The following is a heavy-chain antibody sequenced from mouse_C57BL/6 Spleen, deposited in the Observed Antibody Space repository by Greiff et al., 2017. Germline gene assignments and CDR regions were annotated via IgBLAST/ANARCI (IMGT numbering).Heavy chain of an antibody. D-gene: IGHD2-4*01. Sequence: VQVVESGPGLVAPSQSLSITCTVSGFSLTSYAISWVRQPPGKGLEWLGVIWTGGGTNYNSALKSRLSISKDNSKSQVFLKMNSLQTDDTARYYCAIYDYDGRAWFAYWGQGTLVTVSA. CDR1: GFSLTSYA. CDR2: IWTGGGT. J-gene: IGHJ3*01. V-gene: IGHV2-9-1*01. CDR3: AIYDYDGRAWFAY.